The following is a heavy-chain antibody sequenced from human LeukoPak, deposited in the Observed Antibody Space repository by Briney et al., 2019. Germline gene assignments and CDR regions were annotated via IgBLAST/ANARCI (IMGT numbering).Heavy chain of an antibody. D-gene: IGHD7-27*01. CDR3: ARDPPGAHFDY. Sequence: GGSLRLSCTASGFTFSSYSMNWVRQAPGKGLEWVSYISSSGSNIFYADSFKGRFTISRDNAQNSLYLQMNSLRVEDTAVYYCARDPPGAHFDYWGQGALVTVSS. CDR1: GFTFSSYS. CDR2: ISSSGSNI. J-gene: IGHJ4*02. V-gene: IGHV3-21*01.